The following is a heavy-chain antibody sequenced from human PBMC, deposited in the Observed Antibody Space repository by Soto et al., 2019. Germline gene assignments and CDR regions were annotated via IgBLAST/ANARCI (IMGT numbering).Heavy chain of an antibody. J-gene: IGHJ4*02. D-gene: IGHD2-15*01. CDR3: ARGVGYCSGGSCYLDS. Sequence: EVQLVESGGGLVQPGGSLRLSCAASGFTFSSYNMNWVRQAPGKGLEWVSYISSSSTTIHYGDSVKGRFTISRDNAKNSLYLQMNSLRAEDTAVDYCARGVGYCSGGSCYLDSWGQGTLVTVSS. CDR2: ISSSSTTI. CDR1: GFTFSSYN. V-gene: IGHV3-48*01.